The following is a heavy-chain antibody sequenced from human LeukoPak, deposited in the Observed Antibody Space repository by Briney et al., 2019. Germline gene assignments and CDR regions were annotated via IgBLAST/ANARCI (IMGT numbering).Heavy chain of an antibody. D-gene: IGHD5-18*01. CDR1: GGSISSGGYS. V-gene: IGHV4-30-2*01. CDR2: IYHSGST. Sequence: SETLSLTCAVSGGSISSGGYSWSWIRQPPGKGLEWIGYIYHSGSTYYNPSLKSRVTISVDRSKNQFPLKLSSVTAADTAVYYCARYSYPYFDYWGQGTLVTVSS. CDR3: ARYSYPYFDY. J-gene: IGHJ4*02.